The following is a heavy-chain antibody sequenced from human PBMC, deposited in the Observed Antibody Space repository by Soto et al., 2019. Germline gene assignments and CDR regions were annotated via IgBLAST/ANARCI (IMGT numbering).Heavy chain of an antibody. CDR1: GGSISSGGYY. V-gene: IGHV4-31*03. J-gene: IGHJ4*02. D-gene: IGHD3-10*01. CDR2: IYYSGST. Sequence: QVQLQESGPGLVKPSQTLSLTCTVSGGSISSGGYYWSWIRQHPGKGLEWIGYIYYSGSTYYNPSLKSRVTISVDTSKNQFSLKLSSVTAADTAVYYCARARRVGTRYYYGSGILDVFDYWGQGTLVTVSS. CDR3: ARARRVGTRYYYGSGILDVFDY.